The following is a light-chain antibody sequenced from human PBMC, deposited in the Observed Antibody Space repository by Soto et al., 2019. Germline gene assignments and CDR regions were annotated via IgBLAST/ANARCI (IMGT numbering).Light chain of an antibody. Sequence: DVILTQSPLSLPVTLGQPASISCRSTQSLVDRDGNTFLHWFQQRPGQSPRRLIYKVSNRDPGVPDRFSGSGSGTDFTLKISRVEAEDVGVYFCMQGTHWPPTFGQGTKVEIK. CDR1: QSLVDRDGNTF. J-gene: IGKJ1*01. V-gene: IGKV2-30*01. CDR3: MQGTHWPPT. CDR2: KVS.